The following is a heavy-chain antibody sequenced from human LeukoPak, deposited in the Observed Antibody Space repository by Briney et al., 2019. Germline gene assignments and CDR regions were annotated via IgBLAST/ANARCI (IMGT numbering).Heavy chain of an antibody. CDR3: ARRSSSGYFDY. J-gene: IGHJ4*02. CDR2: IYYSGST. V-gene: IGHV4-59*01. CDR1: GGSISSYY. Sequence: KSSETLSLTCTVSGGSISSYYWSWIRQPPGKGLEWIGYIYYSGSTNYNPSLKSRVTISVDTSKNQFSLKLSSVTAADTAVYYCARRSSSGYFDYWGRGTLVTVSS.